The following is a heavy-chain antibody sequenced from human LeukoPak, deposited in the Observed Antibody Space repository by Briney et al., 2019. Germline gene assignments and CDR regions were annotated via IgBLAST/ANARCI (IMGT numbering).Heavy chain of an antibody. CDR2: ISSNGGST. CDR3: ARGRYSSGWSVDY. Sequence: GGSLRLSCAASGFTFSSYAMHWVRQAPGKGLEYVSAISSNGGSTYYANSVKGRFTISRDNSKNTLYLQMGSLRAEDMAVYYCARGRYSSGWSVDYWGQGTPVTVSS. V-gene: IGHV3-64*01. D-gene: IGHD6-19*01. J-gene: IGHJ4*02. CDR1: GFTFSSYA.